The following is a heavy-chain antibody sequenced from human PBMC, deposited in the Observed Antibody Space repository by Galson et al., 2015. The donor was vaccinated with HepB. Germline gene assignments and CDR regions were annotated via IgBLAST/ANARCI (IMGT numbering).Heavy chain of an antibody. D-gene: IGHD6-13*01. CDR2: INPNSGGT. CDR1: GYTFTGYY. J-gene: IGHJ5*02. Sequence: SVKVSCKASGYTFTGYYMHWVRQAPGQGLEWMGRINPNSGGTNYAQKFRGRVTMTRDTSISTAYMELSRLRSGDTAVYYCARGGVAAAANWFDPWGQGTLVTVSS. V-gene: IGHV1-2*06. CDR3: ARGGVAAAANWFDP.